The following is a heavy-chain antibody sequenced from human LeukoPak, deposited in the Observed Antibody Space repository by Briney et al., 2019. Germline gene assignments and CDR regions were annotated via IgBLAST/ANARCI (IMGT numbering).Heavy chain of an antibody. CDR3: ASHVTVLGTRGFDF. CDR1: GDSITSHSW. Sequence: SETLSLTCAVSGDSITSHSWWSWVRQPPGKGLEWIGEVHHGGASNYDPSLESRVTISVDKSKNRFSLNLRSVIAADTATYYCASHVTVLGTRGFDFWGRGTLVTVS. D-gene: IGHD6-19*01. J-gene: IGHJ4*02. V-gene: IGHV4-4*02. CDR2: VHHGGAS.